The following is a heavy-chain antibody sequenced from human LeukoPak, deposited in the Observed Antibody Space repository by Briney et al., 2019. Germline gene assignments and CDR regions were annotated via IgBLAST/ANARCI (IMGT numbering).Heavy chain of an antibody. V-gene: IGHV3-30-3*01. Sequence: GRSLRLSCAASGFTFSSYAMHWVSQPPGKGLEWVAVISIGGSNKYYAATVEGRFTNTRQKTKTPLNLQMNTLRAEATAAYYWPMDQEVIGVGYFDFWGQGTLVTVSS. CDR3: PMDQEVIGVGYFDF. CDR1: GFTFSSYA. J-gene: IGHJ4*02. CDR2: ISIGGSNK. D-gene: IGHD3-22*01.